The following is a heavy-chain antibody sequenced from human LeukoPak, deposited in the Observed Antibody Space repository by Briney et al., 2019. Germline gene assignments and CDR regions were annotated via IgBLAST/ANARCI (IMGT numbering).Heavy chain of an antibody. CDR3: ARGYYYDRSGSNGYYGMDV. J-gene: IGHJ6*02. CDR2: ISSSGFTI. D-gene: IGHD3-22*01. V-gene: IGHV3-48*03. CDR1: GFTFSNYE. Sequence: PGRSLRLSCAASGFTFSNYEINWVRQAPGKGLEWVSYISSSGFTIYYADSVKGRFTISRDNAKNSLYLQMNSLRAEDTAVYYCARGYYYDRSGSNGYYGMDVWGQGTTVTVSS.